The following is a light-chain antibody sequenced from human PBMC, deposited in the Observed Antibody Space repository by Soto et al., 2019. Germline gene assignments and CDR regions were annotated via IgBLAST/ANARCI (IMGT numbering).Light chain of an antibody. Sequence: QSALTQSASVSGSPGQSITISCTGTSSDIGGYNYVSWYQQHPDKAPKLMIFEVSNRPSGVSNRFSGSKSGNTASLTISGLLPEDEAAYYCSSYTTSSTVALGGGTKVTVL. V-gene: IGLV2-14*01. CDR2: EVS. J-gene: IGLJ2*01. CDR1: SSDIGGYNY. CDR3: SSYTTSSTVA.